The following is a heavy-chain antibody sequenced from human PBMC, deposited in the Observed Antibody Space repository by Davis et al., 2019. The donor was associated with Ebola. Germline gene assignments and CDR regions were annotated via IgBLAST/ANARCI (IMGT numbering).Heavy chain of an antibody. J-gene: IGHJ4*02. CDR2: ISNNGGNK. V-gene: IGHV3-30*03. D-gene: IGHD3-3*01. CDR3: VRESPWSGNRCYLPDLDF. CDR1: GFTLSSYG. Sequence: GGSLRLSCAASGFTLSSYGMHWVRQAPGKGLEWVAGISNNGGNKYYADSVKGRFTISRDNSKTTLYLQMNSLRAEDTAVYYCVRESPWSGNRCYLPDLDFWGQGTLVTVSS.